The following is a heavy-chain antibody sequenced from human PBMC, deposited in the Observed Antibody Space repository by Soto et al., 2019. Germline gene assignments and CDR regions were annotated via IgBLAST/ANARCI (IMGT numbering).Heavy chain of an antibody. J-gene: IGHJ4*01. CDR2: ISAYNGNT. Sequence: ASVKVSCKASGYIFTTYGISWVRQAPGQGLEWMGWISAYNGNTNYAQKFQGRVTMTTDASTNTAYMDRRSLRSDDTAVYYCARFAMVRPNDYWG. V-gene: IGHV1-18*01. CDR1: GYIFTTYG. CDR3: ARFAMVRPNDY. D-gene: IGHD3-10*01.